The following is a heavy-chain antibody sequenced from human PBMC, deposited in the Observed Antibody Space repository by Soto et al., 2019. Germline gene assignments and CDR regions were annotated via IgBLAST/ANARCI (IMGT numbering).Heavy chain of an antibody. CDR1: GCTFTSYG. CDR3: ARERGHELVEDAVEYYCYGGVGD. J-gene: IGHJ6*02. D-gene: IGHD2-8*02. V-gene: IGHV1-18*01. Sequence: AAVKVPCKASGCTFTSYGISWVRQAPGQGREGVGGISAYNGNTDYPQKLQRRVTMTTDTSTSTAYMELRSLRSDDTAVYYCARERGHELVEDAVEYYCYGGVGDWGQGTTVTVSS. CDR2: ISAYNGNT.